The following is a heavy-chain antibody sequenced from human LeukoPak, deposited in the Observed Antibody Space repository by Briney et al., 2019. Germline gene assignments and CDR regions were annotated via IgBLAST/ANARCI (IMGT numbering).Heavy chain of an antibody. Sequence: GGSLRLSCAASGFTFSGYAMSWVRQAPGKGLEWVSAISGSGGSPYYADSVKGRFTISRDNSQNMQYLQMNSLRAEDTAVYYCARGSSGSYYNSSFDYWGQGTLVTVSS. CDR2: ISGSGGSP. CDR3: ARGSSGSYYNSSFDY. D-gene: IGHD3-10*01. CDR1: GFTFSGYA. V-gene: IGHV3-23*01. J-gene: IGHJ4*02.